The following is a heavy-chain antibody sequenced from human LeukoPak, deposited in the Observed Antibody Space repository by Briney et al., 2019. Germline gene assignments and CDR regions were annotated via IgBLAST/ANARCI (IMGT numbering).Heavy chain of an antibody. Sequence: GGSLRLSCAASGFTFSSYWMSWVRQAPGKGLEWVANIKQDGSEKYYVDSVKGRFTISRDNAKNSLYLQMNSLRAEDTAVYYCARDVEWGSGSYPRYYYYYTDVWGKGTTVTISS. CDR3: ARDVEWGSGSYPRYYYYYTDV. CDR1: GFTFSSYW. CDR2: IKQDGSEK. V-gene: IGHV3-7*01. J-gene: IGHJ6*03. D-gene: IGHD3-10*01.